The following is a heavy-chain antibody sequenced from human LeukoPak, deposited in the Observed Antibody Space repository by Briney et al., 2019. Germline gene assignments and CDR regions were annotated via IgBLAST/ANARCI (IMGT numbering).Heavy chain of an antibody. Sequence: PGGSLRLSCAASGFTFSSYSMNWVRQAPGKGLEWVSSIRSSSSYIYYADSVKGRFTISRDNAKNSLYLQMNSLRAEDTAVYYCARDTLYCSGGSCYSHYYGMDVWGKGTTVTVSS. D-gene: IGHD2-15*01. J-gene: IGHJ6*04. CDR2: IRSSSSYI. CDR3: ARDTLYCSGGSCYSHYYGMDV. CDR1: GFTFSSYS. V-gene: IGHV3-21*01.